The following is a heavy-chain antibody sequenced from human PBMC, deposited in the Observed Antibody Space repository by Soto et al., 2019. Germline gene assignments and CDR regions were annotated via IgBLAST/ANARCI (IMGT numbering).Heavy chain of an antibody. CDR1: GGSISSSSYY. D-gene: IGHD6-13*01. J-gene: IGHJ4*02. CDR2: IYYSGST. Sequence: SETLSLTCTVSGGSISSSSYYWGWIRQPPGKGLEWIGSIYYSGSTYYNPSLKSRVTISVDTSKNQFSLKLSSVTAADTAVYYCARLIAAAGTVDYWGQGTLVPVSS. V-gene: IGHV4-39*01. CDR3: ARLIAAAGTVDY.